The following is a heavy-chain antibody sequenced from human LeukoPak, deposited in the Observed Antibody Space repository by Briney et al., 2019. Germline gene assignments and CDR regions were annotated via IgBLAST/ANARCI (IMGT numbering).Heavy chain of an antibody. V-gene: IGHV3-30-3*01. D-gene: IGHD5-18*01. CDR3: ARGGYSYGSVKDFDY. CDR2: ISYDGSNK. CDR1: GFTFSSYA. Sequence: GRSLRLSCAASGFTFSSYAMHWVRQAPGKGREWVAVISYDGSNKYYADSVKGRFTISRDNSKNTLYLQMNSLRAEDTAVYYCARGGYSYGSVKDFDYWGQGTLVTVSS. J-gene: IGHJ4*02.